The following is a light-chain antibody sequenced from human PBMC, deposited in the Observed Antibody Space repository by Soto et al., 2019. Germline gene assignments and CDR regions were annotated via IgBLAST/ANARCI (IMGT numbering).Light chain of an antibody. CDR3: HQSSNAIT. CDR1: QSISSY. Sequence: EIVLTQSPATLSLSPGERATLSCRANQSISSYLGWYQQHPGQAPRLLIYDTSNRASGIPARFSGSGSGTAFTITISSLEPEAFGVYYCHQSSNAITFGGGTKVEIK. CDR2: DTS. V-gene: IGKV3-11*01. J-gene: IGKJ4*01.